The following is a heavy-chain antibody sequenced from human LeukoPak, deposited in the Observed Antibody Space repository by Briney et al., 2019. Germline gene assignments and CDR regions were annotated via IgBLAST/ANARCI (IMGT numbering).Heavy chain of an antibody. CDR1: GLFFSSYE. V-gene: IGHV3-48*03. Sequence: GGSLRLSCEASGLFFSSYEMNWVRQAPGKGLEWVSYISGSGSIISYADSVKGRFSISRDNAKNSLFLQMNSLTIDDTAIYYCATDSGHYYYGMDVWGQGTTVTVSS. CDR2: ISGSGSII. D-gene: IGHD6-25*01. CDR3: ATDSGHYYYGMDV. J-gene: IGHJ6*02.